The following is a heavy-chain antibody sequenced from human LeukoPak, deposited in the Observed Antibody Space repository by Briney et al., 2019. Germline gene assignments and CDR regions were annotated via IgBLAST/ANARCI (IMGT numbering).Heavy chain of an antibody. J-gene: IGHJ4*02. Sequence: PGGSLRLSCAASGFTFSSYAMSWVRQAPGKGLEWVSLISASGGSTYYADSVRGRFTISRDNSKNTLYLQMNSLRVEDTAVYYCAKRDPSGHFDYWGQGTLVTVSS. CDR1: GFTFSSYA. V-gene: IGHV3-23*01. D-gene: IGHD7-27*01. CDR2: ISASGGST. CDR3: AKRDPSGHFDY.